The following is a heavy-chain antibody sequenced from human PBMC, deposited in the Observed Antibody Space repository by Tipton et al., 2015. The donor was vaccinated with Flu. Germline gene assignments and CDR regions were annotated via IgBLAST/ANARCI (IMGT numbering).Heavy chain of an antibody. J-gene: IGHJ4*02. Sequence: SLRLSCAASGFTFSSYGMHWVRQAPGKGLEWVAVISYDGSNKYYADSVKGRFTISRDNSKNTLYLQMNSLRAEDTAVYYCAKGLGGRDDYWGQGTLVTVSS. CDR3: AKGLGGRDDY. D-gene: IGHD3-10*01. CDR2: ISYDGSNK. V-gene: IGHV3-30*18. CDR1: GFTFSSYG.